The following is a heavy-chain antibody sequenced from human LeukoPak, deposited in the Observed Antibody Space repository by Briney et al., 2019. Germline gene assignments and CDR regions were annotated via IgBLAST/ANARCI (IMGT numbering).Heavy chain of an antibody. Sequence: GGPLRLSCAASGFTFSSYGMSWVRQAPGKGLEWVSAISGSGGSTYYADSVKGRFTISRDNSKNTLYLQMNSLRAEDTAVYYCAKDSYYGSGSYYGVWGQGTLVTVSS. CDR1: GFTFSSYG. CDR3: AKDSYYGSGSYYGV. CDR2: ISGSGGST. V-gene: IGHV3-23*01. D-gene: IGHD3-10*01. J-gene: IGHJ4*02.